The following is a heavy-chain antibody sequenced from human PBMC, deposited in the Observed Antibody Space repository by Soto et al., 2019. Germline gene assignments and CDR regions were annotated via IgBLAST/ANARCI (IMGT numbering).Heavy chain of an antibody. CDR1: GFTFSSYA. CDR3: AKRTVGWYFDL. V-gene: IGHV3-23*01. J-gene: IGHJ2*01. CDR2: ISGSGGST. Sequence: EVQLLESGGGLVQPGGSLRLSCAASGFTFSSYAMSWVRQAPGKGLEWVSVISGSGGSTYYADSVKGRFTISRDNSKNTFNLKMNSLRAEETAVYYCAKRTVGWYFDLWGRGTLVTVSS. D-gene: IGHD4-17*01.